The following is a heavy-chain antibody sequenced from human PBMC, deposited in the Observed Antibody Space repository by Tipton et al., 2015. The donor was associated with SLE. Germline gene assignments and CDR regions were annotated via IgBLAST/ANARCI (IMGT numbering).Heavy chain of an antibody. J-gene: IGHJ4*02. V-gene: IGHV4-39*07. CDR1: GSSVSSGSYY. D-gene: IGHD6-6*01. CDR3: AREESLEYSSFIDY. CDR2: IYYSGST. Sequence: TLSLTCTVSGSSVSSGSYYWSWIRQPPGKGLEWIGSIYYSGSTYYNPSLKSRVTISVDTSKNQFSLKLSSVTAADTAVYYCAREESLEYSSFIDYWGQGTLVTVSS.